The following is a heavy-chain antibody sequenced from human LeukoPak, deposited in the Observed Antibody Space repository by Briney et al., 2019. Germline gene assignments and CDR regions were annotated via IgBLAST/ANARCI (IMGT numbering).Heavy chain of an antibody. Sequence: ASVKVSCKASGYIFSGYYMHWVRQAPGQGLEWMGWINPKSGGTNYAQQFQGRVTMTRDTSISTAYMELSRLRSDDTAVYYCTRSTTIFGVLIPSVWFDPWGQGTLVTVSS. CDR1: GYIFSGYY. D-gene: IGHD3-3*01. CDR2: INPKSGGT. J-gene: IGHJ5*02. V-gene: IGHV1-2*02. CDR3: TRSTTIFGVLIPSVWFDP.